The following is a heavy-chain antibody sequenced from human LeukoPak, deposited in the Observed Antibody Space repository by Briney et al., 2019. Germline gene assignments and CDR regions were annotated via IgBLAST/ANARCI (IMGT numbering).Heavy chain of an antibody. J-gene: IGHJ4*02. V-gene: IGHV1-69*05. CDR1: GGTFSSYA. CDR2: IIPIFGTA. CDR3: ARDGLRNDVLRFLEWYD. Sequence: ASVKVSCRASGGTFSSYAISWVRQAPGQGLEWMGGIIPIFGTANYAQKFQGRVTITTDESTSTAYMELSSLRSEDTAVYYCARDGLRNDVLRFLEWYDWGQGTLVTVSS. D-gene: IGHD3-3*01.